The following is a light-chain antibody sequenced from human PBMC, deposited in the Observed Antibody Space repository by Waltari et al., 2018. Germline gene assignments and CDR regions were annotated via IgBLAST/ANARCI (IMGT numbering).Light chain of an antibody. V-gene: IGLV1-44*01. CDR1: SSNIGSKG. CDR2: STN. J-gene: IGLJ2*01. Sequence: QSVLTQPPSASGTPGQRVTFSCSGSSSNIGSKGVSRYRQVPGTAPKLLIYSTNQQPSGVPDRFSGSKSGTSASLAISGLQSEDEADYYCAAWDDSLKAVLFGGGTKLTVL. CDR3: AAWDDSLKAVL.